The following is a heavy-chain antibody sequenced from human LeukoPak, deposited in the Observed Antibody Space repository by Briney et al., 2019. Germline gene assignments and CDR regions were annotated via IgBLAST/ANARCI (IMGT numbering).Heavy chain of an antibody. Sequence: SETLSLTCTVSSGSISSSRYYWGWIRQPPGKGLEWVGSIKYGGSAFYNPPLTSRVAVSEDTSKNEFSLKLTSVTAAHTAVYYCARSSRDGYVDAFDIWGAGAMITVSS. J-gene: IGHJ3*02. CDR2: IKYGGSA. CDR1: SGSISSSRYY. CDR3: ARSSRDGYVDAFDI. V-gene: IGHV4-39*01. D-gene: IGHD5-24*01.